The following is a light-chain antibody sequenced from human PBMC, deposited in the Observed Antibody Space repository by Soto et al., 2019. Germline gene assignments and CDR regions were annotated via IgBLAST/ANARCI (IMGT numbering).Light chain of an antibody. J-gene: IGKJ1*01. V-gene: IGKV3-20*01. CDR3: QHYGDSSWT. CDR1: QSVSSTL. Sequence: ELVLPQSPVALSLSSGERATLSCRASQSVSSTLLTWYQQKPGQAPRLLIYGVSSRATGIPDRFSVSGSGTDFTLTISRVEPEDFAVYFCQHYGDSSWTFGQGSRVEIK. CDR2: GVS.